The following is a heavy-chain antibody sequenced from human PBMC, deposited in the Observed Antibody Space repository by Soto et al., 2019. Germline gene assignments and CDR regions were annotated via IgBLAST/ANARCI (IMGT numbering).Heavy chain of an antibody. J-gene: IGHJ6*02. V-gene: IGHV1-46*01. CDR2: INPSGGST. D-gene: IGHD5-12*01. CDR1: GYTFTSYY. Sequence: GASVKVSCKASGYTFTSYYMHWVRQAPGQGLEWMGIINPSGGSTSYAQKFQGRVTMTRDTSTSTVYMELSSLRSEDTAVYYCARDGGEVATRKYYYYYYGMDVWGQGTTVTVSS. CDR3: ARDGGEVATRKYYYYYYGMDV.